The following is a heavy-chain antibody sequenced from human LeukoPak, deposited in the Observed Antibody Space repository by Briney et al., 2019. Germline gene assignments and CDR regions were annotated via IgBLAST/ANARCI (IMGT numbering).Heavy chain of an antibody. J-gene: IGHJ4*02. CDR2: IWYDGSNK. Sequence: GGSLRLSCAASGFTFSSYSMNWVRQAPGKGLEWVAVIWYDGSNKYYADSVKGRFTISRDNSKNTLYLQMNSLRAEDTAVYYCARDRFSSGWYYFDYWGQGTLVTVSS. CDR1: GFTFSSYS. CDR3: ARDRFSSGWYYFDY. V-gene: IGHV3-33*08. D-gene: IGHD6-19*01.